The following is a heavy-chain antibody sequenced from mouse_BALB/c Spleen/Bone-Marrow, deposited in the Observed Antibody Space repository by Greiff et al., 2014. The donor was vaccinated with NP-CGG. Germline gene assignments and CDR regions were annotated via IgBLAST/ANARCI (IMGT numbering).Heavy chain of an antibody. J-gene: IGHJ2*01. CDR3: VRETKVVADFDY. D-gene: IGHD1-1*01. V-gene: IGHV3-1*02. Sequence: VQLQQSGPDLVKPSQSLSLTCTVTGYSITSGYGWHWIRQFPGNKLEWMGYIHYSGNTDYNPSLKSRISITRDTSKNQFFLQLNSATTENTATYYCVRETKVVADFDYWGQGTTLTVSS. CDR1: GYSITSGYG. CDR2: IHYSGNT.